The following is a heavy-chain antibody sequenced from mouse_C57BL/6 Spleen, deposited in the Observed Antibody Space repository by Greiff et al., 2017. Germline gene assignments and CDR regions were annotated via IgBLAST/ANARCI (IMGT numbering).Heavy chain of an antibody. CDR1: GYTFTDYY. CDR3: ARGGWDWYFDV. CDR2: IYPGSGNT. D-gene: IGHD1-1*02. J-gene: IGHJ1*03. Sequence: VKLVESGAELVRPGASVKLSCKASGYTFTDYYINWVKQRPGQGLEWIARIYPGSGNTYYNEKFKGKATLTAEKSSSTAYMQRSSLTSEDSAVYFCARGGWDWYFDVWGTGTTVTVSS. V-gene: IGHV1-76*01.